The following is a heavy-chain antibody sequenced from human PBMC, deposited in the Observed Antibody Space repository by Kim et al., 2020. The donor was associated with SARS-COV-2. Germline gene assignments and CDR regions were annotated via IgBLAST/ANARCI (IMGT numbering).Heavy chain of an antibody. CDR3: ARCPLSMTMVRGMITTTLFDYYNMDA. D-gene: IGHD3-10*01. J-gene: IGHJ6*02. Sequence: GGSLRLSCAASGFNFNSYSMNWVRQAPGKGLEWLSYISSSSTTMYYADSVRGRFTISRDNAKNSLFLQMNSLRDEDTAVYYCARCPLSMTMVRGMITTTLFDYYNMDAWGQGTPVTVSS. CDR2: ISSSSTTM. V-gene: IGHV3-48*02. CDR1: GFNFNSYS.